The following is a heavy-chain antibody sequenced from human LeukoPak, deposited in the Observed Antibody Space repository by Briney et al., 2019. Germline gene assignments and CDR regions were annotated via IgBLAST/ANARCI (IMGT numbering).Heavy chain of an antibody. V-gene: IGHV4-59*13. Sequence: SETLSLTCTVSGGSISSYHWIWIRHPPGKALEGIGYIYYSESTNYNPSLKSRVTISVDTSKNQFSLQLSSVTAADTAVYDCARGDSSSHDYWGQGTLVTVSS. D-gene: IGHD6-13*01. J-gene: IGHJ4*02. CDR3: ARGDSSSHDY. CDR1: GGSISSYH. CDR2: IYYSEST.